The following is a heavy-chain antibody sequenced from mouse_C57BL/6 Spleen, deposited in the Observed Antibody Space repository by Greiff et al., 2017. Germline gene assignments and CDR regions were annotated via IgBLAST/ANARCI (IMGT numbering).Heavy chain of an antibody. CDR3: TREPANWVFDY. Sequence: EVKVVESGEGLVKPGGSLKLSCAASGFTFSSYAMSWVRQTPEKRLEWVAYISSGGDYIYYADTVKGRFTISRDNARNTLYLQMSSLKSEDTAMYYCTREPANWVFDYWGQGTTLTVSS. J-gene: IGHJ2*01. D-gene: IGHD4-1*01. V-gene: IGHV5-9-1*02. CDR1: GFTFSSYA. CDR2: ISSGGDYI.